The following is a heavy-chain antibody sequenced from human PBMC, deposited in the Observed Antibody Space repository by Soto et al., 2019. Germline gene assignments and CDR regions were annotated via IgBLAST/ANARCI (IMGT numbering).Heavy chain of an antibody. CDR3: ARAPKVSGSSKTTTDF. Sequence: PSETLSLTCSIYSGSFSGYYWSWIRQPPGKGLEWIGEISQSGNTNYSPSLKSRVSISIDTSKKQFSLNLASVSAADTAVYYCARAPKVSGSSKTTTDFSGQGTLVSVSS. D-gene: IGHD6-6*01. CDR2: ISQSGNT. J-gene: IGHJ4*02. V-gene: IGHV4-34*01. CDR1: SGSFSGYY.